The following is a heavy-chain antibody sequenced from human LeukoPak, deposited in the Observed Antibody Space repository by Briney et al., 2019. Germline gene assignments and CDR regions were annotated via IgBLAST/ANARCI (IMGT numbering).Heavy chain of an antibody. CDR2: ISGSGGST. V-gene: IGHV3-23*01. CDR1: GFSFSSYA. J-gene: IGHJ3*02. Sequence: GGSLRLSCAASGFSFSSYAMSWVRQAPGKGLEWVSGISGSGGSTYYADAVKGRFTISRDNSKNTLYLQMNSLRVEDTAVYYCAKDLWSGGSCCDAFDTWGQGTMVTVSS. D-gene: IGHD2-15*01. CDR3: AKDLWSGGSCCDAFDT.